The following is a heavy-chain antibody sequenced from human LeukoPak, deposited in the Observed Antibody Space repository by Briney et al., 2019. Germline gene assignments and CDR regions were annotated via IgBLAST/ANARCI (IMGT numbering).Heavy chain of an antibody. J-gene: IGHJ4*02. V-gene: IGHV3-30*18. CDR1: GFTFSSYG. CDR3: AKCGLDSGYDLDY. D-gene: IGHD5-12*01. CDR2: ISYDGSNK. Sequence: GGSLRLSCAASGFTFSSYGMHWARQAPGKGLEWVAVISYDGSNKYYADSVKGRFTISRDNSKNTLYLQMNSLRAEDTAVYYCAKCGLDSGYDLDYWGQGTLVTVSS.